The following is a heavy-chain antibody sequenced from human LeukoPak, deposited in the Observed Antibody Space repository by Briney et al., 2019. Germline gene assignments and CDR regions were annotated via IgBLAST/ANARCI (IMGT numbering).Heavy chain of an antibody. CDR2: IIPIFGTA. CDR1: RGTFSSYA. Sequence: ASVKVSCNASRGTFSSYAISWVRQAPGHGLEWMGGIIPIFGTANYAQKFQGRVTITTDESTSTAYMELSSLRSEDTAVYYCAATSGSYYWSDPWGQGTLVTVSS. J-gene: IGHJ5*02. D-gene: IGHD1-26*01. V-gene: IGHV1-69*05. CDR3: AATSGSYYWSDP.